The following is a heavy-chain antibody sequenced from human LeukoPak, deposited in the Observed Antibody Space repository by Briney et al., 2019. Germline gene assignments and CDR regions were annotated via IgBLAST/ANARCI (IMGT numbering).Heavy chain of an antibody. CDR1: GGSIRSSYYY. CDR2: IYYSGST. CDR3: ARERMSIAVAGTRFD. V-gene: IGHV4-31*03. Sequence: SETLSLTCTVSGGSIRSSYYYWGWIRQPPGKGLEWIGYIYYSGSTYYNPSLKSRVTISVDTSKNQFSLKLSSVTAADTAVYYCARERMSIAVAGTRFDWGQGTLVTVSS. D-gene: IGHD6-19*01. J-gene: IGHJ4*02.